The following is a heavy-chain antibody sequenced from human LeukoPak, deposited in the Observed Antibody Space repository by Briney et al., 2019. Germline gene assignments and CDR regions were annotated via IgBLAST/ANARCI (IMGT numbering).Heavy chain of an antibody. CDR3: ARESGQYQLLDDAFDI. CDR1: GGTFSSYA. V-gene: IGHV1-69*05. CDR2: IIPIFGTA. Sequence: ASVKVSCKASGGTFSSYAISWVRQAPGQGLEWMGGIIPIFGTANYAQKFQGRVTITTDESTSTAYMELSSLRSEDTAVYYCARESGQYQLLDDAFDIWGQGTMVTVSS. D-gene: IGHD2-2*01. J-gene: IGHJ3*02.